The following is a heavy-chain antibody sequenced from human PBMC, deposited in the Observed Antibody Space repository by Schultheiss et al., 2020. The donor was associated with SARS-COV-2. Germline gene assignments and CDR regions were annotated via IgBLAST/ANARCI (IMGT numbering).Heavy chain of an antibody. CDR3: ARDEVWLTYIDY. CDR2: ISFDGSSE. V-gene: IGHV3-30*04. D-gene: IGHD5-24*01. Sequence: GESLKISCVASGFTFIRHAMHWVRQAPGKGLEWVAVISFDGSSEYYADSVKGRFTISRDNSKYTLYLQMNSLRAEDTAVYYCARDEVWLTYIDYWGQGTLVTVSS. CDR1: GFTFIRHA. J-gene: IGHJ4*02.